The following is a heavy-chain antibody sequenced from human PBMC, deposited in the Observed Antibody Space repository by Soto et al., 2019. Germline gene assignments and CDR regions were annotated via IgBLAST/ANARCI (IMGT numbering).Heavy chain of an antibody. CDR1: GGSISSYY. D-gene: IGHD2-2*01. J-gene: IGHJ4*02. Sequence: QVQLQESGPGLVKPSETLSLTCTVSGGSISSYYWSWIGQPPGKGLEWIGYIYYSGSTKYNPSLNSGVTSSVNTSNDRCTLKVSAVTAADTAVYYGARLLTSGIVVVPAAFDYWGQGTLVTVSS. CDR2: IYYSGST. V-gene: IGHV4-59*08. CDR3: ARLLTSGIVVVPAAFDY.